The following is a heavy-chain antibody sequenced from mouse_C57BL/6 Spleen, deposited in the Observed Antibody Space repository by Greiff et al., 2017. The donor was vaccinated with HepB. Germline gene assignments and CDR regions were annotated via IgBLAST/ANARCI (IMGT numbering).Heavy chain of an antibody. CDR2: IDPSDSYT. D-gene: IGHD1-1*01. V-gene: IGHV1-69*01. CDR3: ARSGTTVVEWYFDG. CDR1: GYTFTSYW. J-gene: IGHJ1*03. Sequence: QVQLQQPGAELVMPGASVKLSCKASGYTFTSYWMHWVKQRPGHGLEWIGEIDPSDSYTNYNQKFKGKSTVTVDKSSSTAYMQLSSLTSEDSAVYYCARSGTTVVEWYFDGWGTGPTVTVAS.